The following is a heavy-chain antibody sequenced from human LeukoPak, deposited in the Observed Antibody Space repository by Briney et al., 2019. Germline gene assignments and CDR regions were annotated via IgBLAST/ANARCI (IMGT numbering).Heavy chain of an antibody. CDR3: ARANYYDSSGLIDP. Sequence: PSETLSLTCTVSGGSISSGGYYWSWIRQHPGKRLEWIGYIYYSGSTYYNPSLKSRVTISVDTSKNQFSLKLSSVTAADTAVYYCARANYYDSSGLIDPWGRGTLVTVSS. CDR2: IYYSGST. D-gene: IGHD3-22*01. V-gene: IGHV4-31*03. J-gene: IGHJ5*02. CDR1: GGSISSGGYY.